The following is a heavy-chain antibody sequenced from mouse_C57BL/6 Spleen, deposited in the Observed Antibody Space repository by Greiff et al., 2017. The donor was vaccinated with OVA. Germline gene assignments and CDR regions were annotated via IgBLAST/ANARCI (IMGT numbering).Heavy chain of an antibody. CDR1: GFTFSDYG. D-gene: IGHD3-3*01. V-gene: IGHV5-17*01. J-gene: IGHJ4*01. CDR2: ISSGSSTI. CDR3: ARGDQYYYAMDY. Sequence: EVQVVESGGGLVKPGGSLKLSCAASGFTFSDYGMHWVRQAPEKGLEWVAYISSGSSTIYYADTVKGRFTISRDNTKNTLFLQMTSLRSEDTAMYYCARGDQYYYAMDYWGQGTSVTVAS.